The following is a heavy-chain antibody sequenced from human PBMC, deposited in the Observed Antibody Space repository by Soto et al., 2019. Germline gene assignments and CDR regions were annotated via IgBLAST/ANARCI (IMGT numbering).Heavy chain of an antibody. D-gene: IGHD6-13*01. Sequence: EVQLVQSGAEVKKPGESLKISCKGSGYSFTTYWIGWVRQMPGKGLEGMVIIYPGDSDTRYSPSFQGQVTISADKSINTTYLQWSSLKASDTALYYCARQASAGKNYYAMDVWGQGTTVTVSS. V-gene: IGHV5-51*01. J-gene: IGHJ6*02. CDR3: ARQASAGKNYYAMDV. CDR2: IYPGDSDT. CDR1: GYSFTTYW.